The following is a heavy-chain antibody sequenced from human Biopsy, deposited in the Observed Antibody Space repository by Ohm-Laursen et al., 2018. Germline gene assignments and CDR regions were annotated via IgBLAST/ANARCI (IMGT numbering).Heavy chain of an antibody. J-gene: IGHJ6*02. CDR1: GFTFGDAW. CDR2: IKGKFDGETT. CDR3: STGGGDFYYNGMDV. V-gene: IGHV3-15*01. Sequence: SLRLSCAASGFTFGDAWMSWIRQAPGKGLEWVGRIKGKFDGETTDYAAPVKGRFIISRDDSKSTLFLQMNSLKVEDTGVYFCSTGGGDFYYNGMDVWGQGTTVTVSS. D-gene: IGHD3-16*01.